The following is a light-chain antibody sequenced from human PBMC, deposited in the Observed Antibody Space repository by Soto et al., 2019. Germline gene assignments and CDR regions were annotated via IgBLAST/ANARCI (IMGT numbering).Light chain of an antibody. V-gene: IGLV1-44*01. CDR1: NSNIGRND. J-gene: IGLJ2*01. CDR2: SND. CDR3: AAWDDTLRARV. Sequence: QSVLAQPPSASGTPGQRVTISCSGSNSNIGRNDVTWYQQVPGTAPQCLIYSNDQRPSGVPDRISGSRSGTSASLAISGLKSGAEAEYYCAAWDDTLRARVFGGGTKRTVL.